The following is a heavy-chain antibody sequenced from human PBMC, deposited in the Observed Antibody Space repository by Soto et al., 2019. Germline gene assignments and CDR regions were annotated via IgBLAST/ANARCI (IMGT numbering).Heavy chain of an antibody. CDR1: GFTFSSYA. D-gene: IGHD1-1*01. CDR3: ANSNNWNDGAFDI. J-gene: IGHJ3*02. Sequence: EVQLLESGGGLVQPGGSLRLSCAASGFTFSSYAMSWVRQAPGKGLEWVSAISGSGGSTYYADSVKGRFTISRDNSKNTLYLQMNSLRAEDTAVYYCANSNNWNDGAFDIWGQGTMVTVSS. CDR2: ISGSGGST. V-gene: IGHV3-23*01.